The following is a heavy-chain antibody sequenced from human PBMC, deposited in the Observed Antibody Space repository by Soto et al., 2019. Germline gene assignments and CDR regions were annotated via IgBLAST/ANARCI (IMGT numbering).Heavy chain of an antibody. CDR1: GYSITSGSS. J-gene: IGHJ4*02. V-gene: IGHV4-38-2*01. CDR3: AGGWTEVATDY. Sequence: PETLSLTCAVSGYSITSGSSWGCIRQSPGKGLEWIGSIHHSGSPLFYPSLEGRGAISIDTSKNQLSLTLSTMTAADTAVYYCAGGWTEVATDYWGQGTLVTVSS. D-gene: IGHD3-3*01. CDR2: IHHSGSP.